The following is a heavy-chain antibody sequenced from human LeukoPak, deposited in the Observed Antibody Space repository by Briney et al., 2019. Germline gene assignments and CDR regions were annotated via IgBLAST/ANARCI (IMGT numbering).Heavy chain of an antibody. V-gene: IGHV3-23*01. D-gene: IGHD4-11*01. CDR3: AKDEMTTVTTVMTDFDY. J-gene: IGHJ4*02. CDR2: ISGSGGST. CDR1: GFTFSSYA. Sequence: AGGSLRLSCAASGFTFSSYAMSWVRQAPGKGLEWVSAISGSGGSTYYADSVKGRFTISRDNSKNTLYLQMNSLRAEDTAVYYCAKDEMTTVTTVMTDFDYWGQGTLVTVSS.